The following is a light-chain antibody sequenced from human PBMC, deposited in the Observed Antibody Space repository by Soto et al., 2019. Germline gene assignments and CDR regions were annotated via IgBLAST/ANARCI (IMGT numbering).Light chain of an antibody. J-gene: IGLJ1*01. CDR1: SSDIGSNS. V-gene: IGLV1-44*01. CDR2: GND. Sequence: QSVLTQPPSASRTPGQRVTIPCSGSSSDIGSNSVNWYQQLPGAAPRLLIYGNDHRPSGVPDRFSASKSGTSASLAISGLRSEDEAFYYCQSFDNSLSGPYVFGTGTKLTVL. CDR3: QSFDNSLSGPYV.